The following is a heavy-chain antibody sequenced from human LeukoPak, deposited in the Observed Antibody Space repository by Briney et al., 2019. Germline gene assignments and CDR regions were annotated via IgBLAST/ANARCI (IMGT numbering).Heavy chain of an antibody. CDR1: GGTFSSYA. D-gene: IGHD2-15*01. CDR3: AKDDSIQCSGGRCYSGWYFDL. CDR2: IIPILGIA. J-gene: IGHJ2*01. V-gene: IGHV1-69*04. Sequence: SVKVSCKASGGTFSSYAISWVRQAPGQGLEWMGRIIPILGIANYAQKFQGRVTITADKSTSTAYMDLSSMRLKDTAVYYCAKDDSIQCSGGRCYSGWYFDLWGRGTLVTVSS.